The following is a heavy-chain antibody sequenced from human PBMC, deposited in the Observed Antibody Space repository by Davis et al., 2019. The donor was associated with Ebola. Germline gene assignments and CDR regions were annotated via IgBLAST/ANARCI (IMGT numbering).Heavy chain of an antibody. Sequence: PGGSLRLSCAASGFTFSDYYMSWIRQAPGKGLEWVAYISSSGSTIYYANSVKVRFTNSRDNAKNSLYLQKNSLRAEDTAVYYWSGDCGCDCDSHGMDVLGPGATVTVSS. CDR3: SGDCGCDCDSHGMDV. J-gene: IGHJ6*02. V-gene: IGHV3-11*01. CDR2: ISSSGSTI. CDR1: GFTFSDYY. D-gene: IGHD2-21*01.